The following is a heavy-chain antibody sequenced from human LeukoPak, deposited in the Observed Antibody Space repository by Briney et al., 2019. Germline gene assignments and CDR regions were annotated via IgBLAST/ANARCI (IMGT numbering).Heavy chain of an antibody. Sequence: SETLSLTCTVSGGSVSSGSYYWIWIRQPPGKGLEWIGYIYYSGSTNYNPSLKSRVTISVDTSKNQFSLKLSSVTAADTAVYYCASYDYVWGSYRQEAFDIWGQGTMVTVSS. CDR2: IYYSGST. CDR1: GGSVSSGSYY. V-gene: IGHV4-61*01. D-gene: IGHD3-16*01. CDR3: ASYDYVWGSYRQEAFDI. J-gene: IGHJ3*02.